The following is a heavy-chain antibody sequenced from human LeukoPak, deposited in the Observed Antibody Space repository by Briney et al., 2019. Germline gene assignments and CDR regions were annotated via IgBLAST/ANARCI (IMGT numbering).Heavy chain of an antibody. J-gene: IGHJ5*02. CDR2: IYYSGST. CDR3: ARDINRSGYYTGEKNWFDP. V-gene: IGHV4-39*07. D-gene: IGHD3-3*01. CDR1: GASISSSSYY. Sequence: SGTLSLTCTVSGASISSSSYYWGWIRQPPGKGLEWIGSIYYSGSTYYNPSLKSRVTISEDTSKNQFSLKLSSVTAADTAVYYCARDINRSGYYTGEKNWFDPWGQGTLVTVSS.